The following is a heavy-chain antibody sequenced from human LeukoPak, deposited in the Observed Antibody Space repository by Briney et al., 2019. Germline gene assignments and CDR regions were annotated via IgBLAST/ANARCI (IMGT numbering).Heavy chain of an antibody. V-gene: IGHV3-21*01. CDR2: ISSSSSYI. CDR3: ARDPYSSSSFDS. Sequence: GGSLRLSCAASGFTFSSYSMNWVRQAPGKGLEWVSSISSSSSYIYYADSVKGRFTISRDNAKNSLSLQMDGLRAEDTAVYYCARDPYSSSSFDSWGQGTLVTVSS. D-gene: IGHD6-6*01. J-gene: IGHJ4*02. CDR1: GFTFSSYS.